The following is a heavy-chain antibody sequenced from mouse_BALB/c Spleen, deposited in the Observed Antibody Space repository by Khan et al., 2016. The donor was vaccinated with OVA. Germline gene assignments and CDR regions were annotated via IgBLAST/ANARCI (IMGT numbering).Heavy chain of an antibody. CDR2: IYPGNGDT. CDR1: GYSFNSYL. J-gene: IGHJ3*01. V-gene: IGHV1-5*01. CDR3: ARGGYSSFAY. D-gene: IGHD1-3*01. Sequence: VQLQQSGTVLARPGASVKMSCKASGYSFNSYLIHWVKQRPGQGLEWIGDIYPGNGDTTYNQRFKDKAKLTAGTSANTAYMELSSLTNEDSAVYYCARGGYSSFAYWGQGTLVTVSA.